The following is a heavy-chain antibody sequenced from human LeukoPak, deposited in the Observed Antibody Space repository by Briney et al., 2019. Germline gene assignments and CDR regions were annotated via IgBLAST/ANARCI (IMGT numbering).Heavy chain of an antibody. Sequence: ASVKVSCKASGYSFTNFGISWMRQAPGQGLEWMGWISAYIGKTNYAQNLQGRVTMTADTSTSTAYMELRSLRSDDTAVYYCARDIGAGYCRTTSCYHFYWGQGSLVTVSS. CDR2: ISAYIGKT. D-gene: IGHD2-2*01. CDR1: GYSFTNFG. CDR3: ARDIGAGYCRTTSCYHFY. J-gene: IGHJ4*02. V-gene: IGHV1-18*01.